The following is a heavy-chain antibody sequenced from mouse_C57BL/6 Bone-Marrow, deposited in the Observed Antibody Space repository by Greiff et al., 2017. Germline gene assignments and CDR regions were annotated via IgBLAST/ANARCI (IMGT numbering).Heavy chain of an antibody. D-gene: IGHD2-3*01. V-gene: IGHV1-26*01. CDR1: GYTFTDYY. CDR2: INPNNGGT. CDR3: ARGGWDYQDAMDY. J-gene: IGHJ4*01. Sequence: EVQLQQSGPEPVKPGASVKISCKASGYTFTDYYMNWVKQSHGKSLEWIGDINPNNGGTSYNQKFKGKATLTVDKSSSTAYMELRSLTSEDSAVYYCARGGWDYQDAMDYWGQGTSVTVSS.